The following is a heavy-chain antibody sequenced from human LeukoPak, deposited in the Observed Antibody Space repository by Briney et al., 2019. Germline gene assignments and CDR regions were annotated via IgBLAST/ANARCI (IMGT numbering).Heavy chain of an antibody. CDR2: IYYSGST. D-gene: IGHD1-1*01. V-gene: IGHV4-30-4*01. J-gene: IGHJ6*04. CDR3: AREPDRGPNSYYYYGMDV. Sequence: PSETLSLTCTVSGGSISSGDYYWSWIRQPPGKGLEWIGYIYYSGSTYYNPSLKSRVTISVDTSKNQFSLKLSSVTAADTAVYYCAREPDRGPNSYYYYGMDVWGKGTTVTVSS. CDR1: GGSISSGDYY.